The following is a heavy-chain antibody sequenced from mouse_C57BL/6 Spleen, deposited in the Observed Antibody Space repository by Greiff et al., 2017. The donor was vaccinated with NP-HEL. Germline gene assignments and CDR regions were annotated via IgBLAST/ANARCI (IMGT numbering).Heavy chain of an antibody. CDR2: IRNKANGYTT. J-gene: IGHJ2*01. CDR3: ARLNGAFDY. CDR1: GFTFTDYY. Sequence: DVMLVESGGGLVQPGGSLSLSCAASGFTFTDYYMSWVRQPPGKALEWLGFIRNKANGYTTEYSASVKGRFTISRDNSQSILYLQMNALRAEDSATYYCARLNGAFDYWGQGTTLTVSS. V-gene: IGHV7-3*01.